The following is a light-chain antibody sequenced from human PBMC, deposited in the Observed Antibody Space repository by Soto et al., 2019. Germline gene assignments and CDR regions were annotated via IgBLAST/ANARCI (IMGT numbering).Light chain of an antibody. CDR2: DAS. CDR3: QQRSTWPLT. CDR1: QSISSH. Sequence: EIVLTQSPATLSLSPGEIATLSCRASQSISSHLAWYQQKPGQTPRLLMYDASNRATAVPARFSGSGSGTDFTLTISSLEPEDLAVYYCQQRSTWPLTFGGGTKVEIK. J-gene: IGKJ4*01. V-gene: IGKV3-11*01.